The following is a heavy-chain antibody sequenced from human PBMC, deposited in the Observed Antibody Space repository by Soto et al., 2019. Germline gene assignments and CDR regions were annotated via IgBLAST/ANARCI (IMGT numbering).Heavy chain of an antibody. J-gene: IGHJ6*02. Sequence: GASVKVSCKASGYTFTSYGISWVRQAPGQGLGWMGWISAYNGNTNYAQKLQGRVTMTTDTSTSTAYMELRSLRSDDTAVYYCARVYYDFWSGYGAEYYGMDVWGQGTTVTVSS. CDR1: GYTFTSYG. D-gene: IGHD3-3*01. CDR3: ARVYYDFWSGYGAEYYGMDV. CDR2: ISAYNGNT. V-gene: IGHV1-18*04.